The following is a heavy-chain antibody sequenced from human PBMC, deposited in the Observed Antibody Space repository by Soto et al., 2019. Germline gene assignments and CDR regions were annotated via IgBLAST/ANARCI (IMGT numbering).Heavy chain of an antibody. CDR2: ISSSSSYI. D-gene: IGHD2-15*01. V-gene: IGHV3-21*01. J-gene: IGHJ4*02. CDR1: GFTFSSYS. Sequence: EVQLVESGGGLVKPGGSLRLSCAASGFTFSSYSMNWVRQAPGKGLEWVSSISSSSSYIYYADSVKGRFTISRDNAKNSLYLQMNRLRAEDTAVYYCAIHCSGGSCYSADYWGQGTLVTVSS. CDR3: AIHCSGGSCYSADY.